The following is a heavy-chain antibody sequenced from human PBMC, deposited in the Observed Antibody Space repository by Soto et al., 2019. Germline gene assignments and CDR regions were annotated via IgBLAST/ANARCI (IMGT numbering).Heavy chain of an antibody. D-gene: IGHD4-17*01. V-gene: IGHV4-39*02. CDR1: GGSIRSSSYY. CDR2: IYYRGTT. Sequence: QLQLQESGPGLVRPSETLSLTCTVSGGSIRSSSYYLGWIRRPPGKGLDWLGNIYYRGTTYYTPSRKRRVTIAVDTSKNQSSLKRASVTAADTAVYYCARDYGDYQFDYWGQGTLVTVSS. J-gene: IGHJ4*02. CDR3: ARDYGDYQFDY.